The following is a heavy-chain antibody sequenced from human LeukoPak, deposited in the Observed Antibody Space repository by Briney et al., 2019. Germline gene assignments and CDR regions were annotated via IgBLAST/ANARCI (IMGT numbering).Heavy chain of an antibody. J-gene: IGHJ6*02. CDR3: VLRGVAATINGMDV. V-gene: IGHV3-21*01. D-gene: IGHD2-15*01. Sequence: PGGSLRLSCAASGFTFSSYSMNWVRQAPGKGLEWVSSISSSSSYIYYADSVKGRFTISRDNAKNSLYLQMNSLRAEDTAVYYCVLRGVAATINGMDVWGQGTTVTVSS. CDR2: ISSSSSYI. CDR1: GFTFSSYS.